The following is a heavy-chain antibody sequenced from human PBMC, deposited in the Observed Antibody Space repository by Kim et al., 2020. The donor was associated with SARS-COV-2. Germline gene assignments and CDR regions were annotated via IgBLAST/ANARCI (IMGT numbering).Heavy chain of an antibody. Sequence: ASVKVSCKASGYTFTSYGISWVRQAPGQGLEWMGWISAYNGNTNYAQKLQGRVTMTTDTSTSTAYMELRSLRSDDTAVYYCARDRFSLWSPVRGIYGSGSYTACWDYWGQGTLVTVSS. CDR1: GYTFTSYG. J-gene: IGHJ4*02. D-gene: IGHD3-10*01. V-gene: IGHV1-18*04. CDR2: ISAYNGNT. CDR3: ARDRFSLWSPVRGIYGSGSYTACWDY.